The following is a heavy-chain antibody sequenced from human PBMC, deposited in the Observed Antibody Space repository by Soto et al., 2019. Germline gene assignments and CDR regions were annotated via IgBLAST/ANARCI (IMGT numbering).Heavy chain of an antibody. D-gene: IGHD3-22*01. CDR3: ARQIYDSDTGPNFQYYFDS. CDR2: IDPSDSQT. V-gene: IGHV5-10-1*01. J-gene: IGHJ4*02. CDR1: GYSFAGYG. Sequence: PVESLKLCCKGSGYSFAGYGVTWVRQTPGKGLEWMGRIDPSDSQTYYSPSFRGHVTISVTKSITTVFLQWSSLRASDTAMYYCARQIYDSDTGPNFQYYFDSWGQGTPVTVSA.